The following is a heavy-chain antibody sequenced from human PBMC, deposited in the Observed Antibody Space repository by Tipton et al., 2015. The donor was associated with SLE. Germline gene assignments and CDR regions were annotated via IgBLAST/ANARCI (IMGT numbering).Heavy chain of an antibody. CDR1: GIPFGSYG. J-gene: IGHJ2*01. CDR2: IAYDESDK. D-gene: IGHD7-27*01. V-gene: IGHV3-33*05. CDR3: VRGLGKWYFDL. Sequence: SLRLSCAAPGIPFGSYGMHWVRQAPGKGLEWVAAIAYDESDKDYADSVKGRFTISRDNSKKTLYPQMNSPRVEDTAVYYCVRGLGKWYFDLWGRGTLVTVSS.